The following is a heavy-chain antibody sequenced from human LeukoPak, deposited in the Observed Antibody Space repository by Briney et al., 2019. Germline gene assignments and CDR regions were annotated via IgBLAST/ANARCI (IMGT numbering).Heavy chain of an antibody. CDR3: ARDRRAAGPYNWFDP. V-gene: IGHV7-4-1*02. D-gene: IGHD6-13*01. CDR2: INTNTGNP. J-gene: IGHJ5*02. CDR1: GYSFTNYA. Sequence: ASVKVSCKASGYSFTNYAMNWVRQAPGQGLEWMGWINTNTGNPTYAQGFTGRFVFSLDTSVSTAYLQISSLKAEDTAVYYCARDRRAAGPYNWFDPWGQGTLVTVSS.